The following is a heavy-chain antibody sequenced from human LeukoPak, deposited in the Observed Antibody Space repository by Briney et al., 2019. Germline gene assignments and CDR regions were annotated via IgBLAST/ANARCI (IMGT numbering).Heavy chain of an antibody. CDR1: GFTFSSYS. Sequence: GGSLRLSCAASGFTFSSYSMNWVRQAPGKWLEWVSYISSSSSTIYYADSVKGRFTISRDNAKNSLYLQMNSLRAEDTAVYYCARVLGESGYSYGAFDYWGQGTLVTVSS. J-gene: IGHJ4*02. V-gene: IGHV3-48*01. D-gene: IGHD5-18*01. CDR3: ARVLGESGYSYGAFDY. CDR2: ISSSSSTI.